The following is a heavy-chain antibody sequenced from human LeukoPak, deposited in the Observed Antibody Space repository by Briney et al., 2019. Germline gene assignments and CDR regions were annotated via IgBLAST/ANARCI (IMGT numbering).Heavy chain of an antibody. CDR1: GFSLSTSGVG. CDR2: IYWNDDK. CDR3: AHRPIAAAGIGFDY. Sequence: SGPTLVNPTQTLTLTCTFSGFSLSTSGVGVGWIRQPPGKALEWLALIYWNDDKRYSPSLKSRLTITKDTSKNQVVLTMTNMDPVDTATCYCAHRPIAAAGIGFDYWGQGTLVTVSS. V-gene: IGHV2-5*01. D-gene: IGHD6-13*01. J-gene: IGHJ4*02.